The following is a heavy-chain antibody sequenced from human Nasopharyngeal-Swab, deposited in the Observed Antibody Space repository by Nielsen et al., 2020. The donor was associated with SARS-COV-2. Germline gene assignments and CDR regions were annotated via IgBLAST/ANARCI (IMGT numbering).Heavy chain of an antibody. Sequence: SETLSPTCTVSGGSITGYYSSWIRQPPGKGLEWIGYVYNSGSTKYNPSLKSRVTVSGDTSKNQFSLKLSSVPAADTAVYYCAHRGYSYGYKLDAFDLWGQGTMVTVSS. D-gene: IGHD5-18*01. CDR3: AHRGYSYGYKLDAFDL. J-gene: IGHJ3*01. CDR1: GGSITGYY. V-gene: IGHV4-59*08. CDR2: VYNSGST.